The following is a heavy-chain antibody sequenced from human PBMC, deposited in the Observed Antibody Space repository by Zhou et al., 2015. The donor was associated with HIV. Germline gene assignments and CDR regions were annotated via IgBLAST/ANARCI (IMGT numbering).Heavy chain of an antibody. D-gene: IGHD1-26*01. V-gene: IGHV1-8*01. CDR2: MNTNNGRT. J-gene: IGHJ4*02. CDR1: GYTFTSYD. Sequence: QVQLVQSGAEVKKPGASVKVSCKASGYTFTSYDINWVRQATGQGLEWMGWMNTNNGRTGYAQKFQGRVTMTRETSTRTAYMELSSLRSEDTAVYYCARGRWELPLDYWGQGTMVTVSS. CDR3: ARGRWELPLDY.